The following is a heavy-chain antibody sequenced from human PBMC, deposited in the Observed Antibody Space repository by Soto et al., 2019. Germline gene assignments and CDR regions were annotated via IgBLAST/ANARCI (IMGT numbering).Heavy chain of an antibody. CDR2: IYYSGST. Sequence: PSETLSLTCTVSGGSISSGDYYWSWIRQPPGKGLEWIGYIYYSGSTYYNPSLKSRVTISVDTPKNQFSLKLSSVTAADTAVYYCAREAKRYCSSTSCPYGMDVWGQGTTVTVSS. D-gene: IGHD2-2*01. CDR1: GGSISSGDYY. CDR3: AREAKRYCSSTSCPYGMDV. V-gene: IGHV4-30-4*01. J-gene: IGHJ6*02.